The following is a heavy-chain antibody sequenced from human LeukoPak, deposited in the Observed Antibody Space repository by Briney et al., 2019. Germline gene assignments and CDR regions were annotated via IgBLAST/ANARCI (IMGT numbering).Heavy chain of an antibody. V-gene: IGHV3-30-3*01. J-gene: IGHJ4*02. CDR1: GFTFSSYA. D-gene: IGHD6-13*01. CDR2: ISYDGSNK. CDR3: ARASVGQLVNVFDY. Sequence: SGGSLRLSCAASGFTFSSYAMHWVRQAPGKGLEWVAVISYDGSNKYYADSVKGRFTISRDNSRNTLYLQMNSLRAEDTAVHYCARASVGQLVNVFDYWGQGTLVTVSS.